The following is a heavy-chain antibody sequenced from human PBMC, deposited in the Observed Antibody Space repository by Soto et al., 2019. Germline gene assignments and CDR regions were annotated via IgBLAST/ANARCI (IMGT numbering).Heavy chain of an antibody. CDR2: ISYSGST. CDR3: VGDHRTTVVIPTPGYYNYGMDV. D-gene: IGHD3-22*01. V-gene: IGHV4-31*03. CDR1: GGSISSGGYY. J-gene: IGHJ6*02. Sequence: SETLSLTCTVSGGSISSGGYYWSWIRQHPGTGLEWIGHISYSGSTYYNTSLKSRVTISVDTSRNQFSLIVNSVTAADTAVYYCVGDHRTTVVIPTPGYYNYGMDVWGQGTTVTVSS.